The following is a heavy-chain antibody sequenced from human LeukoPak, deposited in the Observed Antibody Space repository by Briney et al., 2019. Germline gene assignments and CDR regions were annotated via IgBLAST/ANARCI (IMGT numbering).Heavy chain of an antibody. J-gene: IGHJ5*02. CDR1: GYTFTSYD. V-gene: IGHV1-2*02. CDR2: INPKSGDT. CDR3: AKEVVITRNWFDP. Sequence: ASVKVSCKASGYTFTSYDINWVRQATGQGLEWMGWINPKSGDTKYAERFQGRVTMTRDTSISTAYMELNRLTSDDTAVYYCAKEVVITRNWFDPWGQGTLVTVSS. D-gene: IGHD3-22*01.